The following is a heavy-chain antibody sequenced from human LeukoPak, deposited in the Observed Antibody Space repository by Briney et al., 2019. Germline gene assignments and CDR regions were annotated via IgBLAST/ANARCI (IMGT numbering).Heavy chain of an antibody. Sequence: PSETLSLTCTVSGGSTSSYYWSWIRQPPGKGPEWIGYIYYSGSTNYNPSLKSRVTISVDTSKNQFSLKLSSVTAADTAVYYCAGSSGYYYIAEYFQHWGQGTLVTVSS. V-gene: IGHV4-59*01. CDR3: AGSSGYYYIAEYFQH. CDR2: IYYSGST. D-gene: IGHD3-22*01. J-gene: IGHJ1*01. CDR1: GGSTSSYY.